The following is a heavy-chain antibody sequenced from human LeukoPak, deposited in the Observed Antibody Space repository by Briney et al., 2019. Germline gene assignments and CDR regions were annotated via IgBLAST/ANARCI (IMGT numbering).Heavy chain of an antibody. Sequence: GGSLRLSCAASGFTFSAYTMNWVRQAPGKGLEWVSSISSSSSYIYYADSVKGRFTISRDNAKNSLYLQMNSLRAEDTAVYYCAGPIGPSAISGFDYWGQGTLVTVSS. CDR2: ISSSSSYI. CDR1: GFTFSAYT. J-gene: IGHJ4*02. D-gene: IGHD2-2*01. V-gene: IGHV3-21*01. CDR3: AGPIGPSAISGFDY.